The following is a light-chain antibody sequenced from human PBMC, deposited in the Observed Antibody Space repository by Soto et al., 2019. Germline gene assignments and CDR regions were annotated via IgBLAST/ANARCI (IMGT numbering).Light chain of an antibody. CDR1: SSDVDDYNY. CDR2: DVS. J-gene: IGLJ2*01. Sequence: QSALTQPASVSGSPGQSITISCTGTSSDVDDYNYVSWYQQHPGKAPKLIISDVSTRPSGVSSRFSGSKSDTTASLTISGLQAEDEADYYCSSYPSTNTVLFCGGSKLTVL. V-gene: IGLV2-14*03. CDR3: SSYPSTNTVL.